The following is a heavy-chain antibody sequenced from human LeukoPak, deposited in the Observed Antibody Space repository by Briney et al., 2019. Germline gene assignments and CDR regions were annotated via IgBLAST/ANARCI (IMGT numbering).Heavy chain of an antibody. Sequence: PGGSLRLSCAASGFTFSTYAMTWVRQAPGKGLEWVSAMSGNGGSTYSADSVKGRFTISRDNSKNTLYLQMNSLTAEDTAVYYCARGPVVPSATYFFDYWGQGTLVVVSS. V-gene: IGHV3-23*01. CDR1: GFTFSTYA. CDR3: ARGPVVPSATYFFDY. CDR2: MSGNGGST. J-gene: IGHJ4*02. D-gene: IGHD2-2*01.